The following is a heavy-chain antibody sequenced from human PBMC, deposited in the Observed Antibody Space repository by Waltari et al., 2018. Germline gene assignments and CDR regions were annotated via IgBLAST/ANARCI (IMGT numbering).Heavy chain of an antibody. CDR1: GGSISSSSYY. CDR2: IYYSVST. Sequence: QLQLQESGPGLVKPSETLSLTCTVSGGSISSSSYYWGWVRQPPGKGLEWIGSIYYSVSTYYTPSLKSRVTISVDTSKNQFSLRVSSVTAADTAVFYCARMVRGYCSSTSCHTDHWGQGTLVTVSS. V-gene: IGHV4-39*07. J-gene: IGHJ4*02. D-gene: IGHD2-2*01. CDR3: ARMVRGYCSSTSCHTDH.